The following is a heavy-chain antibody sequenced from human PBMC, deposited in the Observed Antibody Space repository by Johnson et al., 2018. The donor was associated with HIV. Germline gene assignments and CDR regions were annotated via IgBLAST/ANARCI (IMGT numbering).Heavy chain of an antibody. CDR2: ISSNGGRT. J-gene: IGHJ3*02. Sequence: VQLVESGGGVVQPGRSLRLSCVASGFTFSSYTMHWVRQAPGKGLEYVSAISSNGGRTYYANSVKGRFTISRDNSKNTLYLQMNSLRAEDTAVYYCARDGMAATKANIWGQGTMVTVSS. CDR3: ARDGMAATKANI. D-gene: IGHD1-14*01. V-gene: IGHV3-64*01. CDR1: GFTFSSYT.